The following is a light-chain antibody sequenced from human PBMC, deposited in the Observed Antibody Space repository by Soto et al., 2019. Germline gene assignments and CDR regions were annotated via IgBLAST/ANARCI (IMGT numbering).Light chain of an antibody. CDR1: QSISSY. Sequence: DIQMTQSPSSLSASVGDRVTNTCRASQSISSYLNWYQQKPGKAPKLLIYAASSLQSGVPSRFSGSGSGTDFTLTISSLQPEDFATYYCQQSYWTFGQGTKVDIK. V-gene: IGKV1-39*01. CDR3: QQSYWT. J-gene: IGKJ1*01. CDR2: AAS.